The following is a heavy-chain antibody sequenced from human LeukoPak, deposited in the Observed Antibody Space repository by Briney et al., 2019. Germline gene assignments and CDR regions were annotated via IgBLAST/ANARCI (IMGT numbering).Heavy chain of an antibody. D-gene: IGHD6-13*01. V-gene: IGHV3-21*01. J-gene: IGHJ4*02. CDR1: GFIFSNFN. CDR3: ARSRRDSAWYIDDY. CDR2: IDTTSTYI. Sequence: PGGSLRLSCAASGFIFSNFNMNWVRQAPGKWLEWVASIDTTSTYIFYGDSVRGRFTISRDHATNSLSLQMHSLTAGDTAVYYCARSRRDSAWYIDDYWGQGTLVTVSS.